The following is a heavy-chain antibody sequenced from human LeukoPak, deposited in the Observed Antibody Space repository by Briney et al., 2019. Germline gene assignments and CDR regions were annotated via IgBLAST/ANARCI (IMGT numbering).Heavy chain of an antibody. CDR3: ARVNPGPMFGFGGGFDY. J-gene: IGHJ4*02. Sequence: SQTLSLTCTVSGGSISSGGYYWSWIRQPPGKGLEWIGYIYYSGSTYCNPSLKSRATISVDTSKNQFSLKLSSVTAADTAVYYCARVNPGPMFGFGGGFDYWGQGTLVTVSS. CDR1: GGSISSGGYY. V-gene: IGHV4-31*03. D-gene: IGHD3-16*01. CDR2: IYYSGST.